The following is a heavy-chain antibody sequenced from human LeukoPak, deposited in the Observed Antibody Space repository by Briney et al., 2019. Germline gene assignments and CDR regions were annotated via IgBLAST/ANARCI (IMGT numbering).Heavy chain of an antibody. Sequence: GGSLRLSCAASGFDFSSNWMHWVRHAPGQGLVWVSRKGDGISTNYADSVKGRFTISRDIAKNTLYLQMNSLRAEDTGVYYCAKDHYWSIDYWGRGTLVTVSS. V-gene: IGHV3-74*01. CDR2: KGDGIST. CDR1: GFDFSSNW. CDR3: AKDHYWSIDY. D-gene: IGHD3-3*01. J-gene: IGHJ4*02.